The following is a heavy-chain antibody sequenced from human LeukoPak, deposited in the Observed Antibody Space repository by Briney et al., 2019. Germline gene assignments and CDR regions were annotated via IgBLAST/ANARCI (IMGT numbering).Heavy chain of an antibody. V-gene: IGHV3-53*01. CDR1: GGSFSGYY. CDR2: IYSGGST. J-gene: IGHJ4*02. CDR3: ARVRHDYGVLDY. D-gene: IGHD4-17*01. Sequence: ETLSLTCAVYGGSFSGYYWSWVRQAPGKGLEWVSVIYSGGSTYYADSVKGRFTISRDNSKNTLYLQMNSLRAEDTAVYYCARVRHDYGVLDYWGQGTLVTVSS.